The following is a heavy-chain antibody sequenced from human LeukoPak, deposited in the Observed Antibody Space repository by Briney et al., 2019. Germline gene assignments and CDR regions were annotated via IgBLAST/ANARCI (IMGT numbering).Heavy chain of an antibody. D-gene: IGHD3-16*02. CDR2: IKQDGSEK. Sequence: GGSLRLSCAASGFTLNSYWMSWVRQAPGKGLEWVANIKQDGSEKYYVDSVKGRFTISRDNAKNSLYLQMNSLRAEDTAVYYCARDFVFYDYVWGSYRSSQTPDYWGQGTLVTVSS. V-gene: IGHV3-7*01. J-gene: IGHJ4*02. CDR3: ARDFVFYDYVWGSYRSSQTPDY. CDR1: GFTLNSYW.